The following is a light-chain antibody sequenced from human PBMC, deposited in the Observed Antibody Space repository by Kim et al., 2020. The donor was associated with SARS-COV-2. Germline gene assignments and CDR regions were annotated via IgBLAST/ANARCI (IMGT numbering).Light chain of an antibody. CDR1: QSIDTW. Sequence: PSVVDSVTITCLSSQSIDTWLAWFQQKPGKAPNLLIYQSSTLESGVPSRFSGSGSGTEFTLTISSLQPDDFATHYCQQYNTYSWTFGQGTKVDIK. CDR2: QSS. J-gene: IGKJ1*01. V-gene: IGKV1-5*03. CDR3: QQYNTYSWT.